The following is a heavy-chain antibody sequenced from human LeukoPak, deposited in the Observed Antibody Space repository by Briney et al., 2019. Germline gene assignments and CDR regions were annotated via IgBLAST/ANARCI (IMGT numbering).Heavy chain of an antibody. V-gene: IGHV1-69*05. CDR3: AREGYCSSTSCSDAFDI. CDR2: IIPIFGTA. D-gene: IGHD2-2*01. J-gene: IGHJ3*02. Sequence: SVKVSCKASGGTFSSYAISWVRQAPGQGLEWMGGIIPIFGTANYAQKFQGRVTITTDESTSTAYMELSSLRSEDTAVYYCAREGYCSSTSCSDAFDIWGQGTMVTVSS. CDR1: GGTFSSYA.